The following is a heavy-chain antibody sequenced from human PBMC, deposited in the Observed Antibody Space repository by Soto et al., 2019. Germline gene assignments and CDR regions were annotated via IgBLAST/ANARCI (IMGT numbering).Heavy chain of an antibody. V-gene: IGHV1-69*06. CDR2: IIPIFGTA. D-gene: IGHD4-17*01. CDR1: GGTFSSYA. Sequence: QMQLVQSGAEVNKPRTSVKVSCKASGGTFSSYAISWVRQAPGQGPEWMRGIIPIFGTANFAQKFQGRVTITADKSTSTAYMELSSLRSEDRVVYYCARGDYGFDYWGQGTLVTGSS. J-gene: IGHJ4*02. CDR3: ARGDYGFDY.